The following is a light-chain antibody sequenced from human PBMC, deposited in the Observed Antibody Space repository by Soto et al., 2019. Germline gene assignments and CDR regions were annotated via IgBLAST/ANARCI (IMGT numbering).Light chain of an antibody. CDR2: AAS. CDR1: QSISSY. Sequence: DIQMTQSPSSLSASVGDRVTITCRASQSISSYLNCYQQKPGKAPMLLIYAASSLQSGVPSRFSGSGSGTDFTLTISSLQPEDFATYYCKQSYSTPPWTFGQGTKVEIK. J-gene: IGKJ1*01. V-gene: IGKV1-39*01. CDR3: KQSYSTPPWT.